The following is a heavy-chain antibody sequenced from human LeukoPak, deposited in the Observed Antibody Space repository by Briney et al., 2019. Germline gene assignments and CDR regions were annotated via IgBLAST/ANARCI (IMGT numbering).Heavy chain of an antibody. D-gene: IGHD2-15*01. CDR1: GGSFSGYY. CDR3: ARVGLGAANCSGGSCYYYYYGMDV. Sequence: SETLSLTCAVYGGSFSGYYWSWIRQPPGKGLEWIGEINHSGSTNYNPSLKSRVTISVDTSKNQSSLKLSSVTAADTAVYYCARVGLGAANCSGGSCYYYYYGMDVWGKGTTVTVSS. CDR2: INHSGST. V-gene: IGHV4-34*01. J-gene: IGHJ6*04.